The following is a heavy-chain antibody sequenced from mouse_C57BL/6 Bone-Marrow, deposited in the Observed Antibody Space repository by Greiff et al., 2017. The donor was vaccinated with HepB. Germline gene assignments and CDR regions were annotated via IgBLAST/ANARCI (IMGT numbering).Heavy chain of an antibody. CDR2: IYPGNSDT. D-gene: IGHD1-1*01. J-gene: IGHJ4*01. V-gene: IGHV1-5*01. CDR3: TNYDVGNYYAMDY. Sequence: VQLQQSGTVLARPGASVKMSCKTSGYTFTSYWMHWVKQRPGQGLEWIGAIYPGNSDTSYNQKFKGKAKLTAVTSASTAYMELSSLTNEDSAVYYCTNYDVGNYYAMDYWGQGTSVTVSS. CDR1: GYTFTSYW.